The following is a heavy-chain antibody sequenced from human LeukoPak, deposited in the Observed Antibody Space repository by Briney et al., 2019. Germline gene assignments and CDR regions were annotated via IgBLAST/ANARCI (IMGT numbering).Heavy chain of an antibody. CDR2: INIDGST. Sequence: GGSLRLSCAASGLTFSSSWMHWVRQVPGKGLLWASRINIDGSTFYADSVKGRFTISRDSAKNTLYLQMNSLRVEDTAVYYCVRSRGYFDCWGQGTLVTVSS. CDR1: GLTFSSSW. CDR3: VRSRGYFDC. J-gene: IGHJ4*02. V-gene: IGHV3-74*01.